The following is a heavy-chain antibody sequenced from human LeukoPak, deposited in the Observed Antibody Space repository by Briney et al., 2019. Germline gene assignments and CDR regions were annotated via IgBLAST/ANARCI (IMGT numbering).Heavy chain of an antibody. CDR1: GFTFSNAW. V-gene: IGHV3-15*05. D-gene: IGHD2-15*01. Sequence: GGSLRLSCAASGFTFSNAWMSWVRQAPGKGLEWVGRIKSKTDGGTTDYAAPVKGRFTISRDDSKNTLYLQMNSLRAEDTAVYYCATSTYCSGGSCYSRTFQYWGQGTLVTVSS. CDR2: IKSKTDGGTT. J-gene: IGHJ4*02. CDR3: ATSTYCSGGSCYSRTFQY.